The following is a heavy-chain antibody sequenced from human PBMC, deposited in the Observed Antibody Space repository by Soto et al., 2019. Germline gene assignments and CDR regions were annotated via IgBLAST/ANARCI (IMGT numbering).Heavy chain of an antibody. CDR3: AGSVITIFGVVTYDD. Sequence: PSETLSLTCAVYGGSFSGYYWSWIRQPPGKGLEWIGEINHSGSTNYNPSLKSRVTISVDTSKNQFSLKLSSVTAADTAVYYCAGSVITIFGVVTYDDWGQGTLVTVSS. CDR2: INHSGST. J-gene: IGHJ4*02. CDR1: GGSFSGYY. D-gene: IGHD3-3*01. V-gene: IGHV4-34*01.